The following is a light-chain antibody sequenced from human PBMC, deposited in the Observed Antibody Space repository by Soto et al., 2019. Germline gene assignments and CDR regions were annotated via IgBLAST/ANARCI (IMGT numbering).Light chain of an antibody. CDR1: SSDLSGYNY. V-gene: IGLV2-8*01. CDR2: EVN. CDR3: SSYAGSSNV. Sequence: QSALTQPASVSGSPGQSITISCTGTSSDLSGYNYISWYQQHPGKAPKLMIYEVNKRPSGVPDRFSGSKSGNTASLTVSGLQAEDEADYYCSSYAGSSNVFGTGTKLTVL. J-gene: IGLJ1*01.